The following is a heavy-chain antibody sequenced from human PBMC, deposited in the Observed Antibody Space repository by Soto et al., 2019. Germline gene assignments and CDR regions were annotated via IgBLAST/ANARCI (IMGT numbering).Heavy chain of an antibody. J-gene: IGHJ4*02. CDR3: AKPTEGY. CDR2: ISYDGSNK. Sequence: ESGGGVVQPGRSLRLSCAASGFTFSSYGMHWVRQAPGKGLEWVAVISYDGSNKYYADSVKGRFTISRDNSKNTLYLQMNSLRAEDTDVYYCAKPTEGYWGQGTLVTVSS. V-gene: IGHV3-30*18. CDR1: GFTFSSYG.